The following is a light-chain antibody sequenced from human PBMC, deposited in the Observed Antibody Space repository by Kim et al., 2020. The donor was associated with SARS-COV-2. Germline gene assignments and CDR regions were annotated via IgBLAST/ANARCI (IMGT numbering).Light chain of an antibody. J-gene: IGKJ2*01. CDR1: QSVSKNF. V-gene: IGKV3-20*01. Sequence: PGERATLSCRASQSVSKNFLAWYRQRPGQPPSLLIYGASTRATGIPDRISGSGSGTDFTLTITRLEPEDFAVYYCQQYGTPPYTFGQGANLE. CDR3: QQYGTPPYT. CDR2: GAS.